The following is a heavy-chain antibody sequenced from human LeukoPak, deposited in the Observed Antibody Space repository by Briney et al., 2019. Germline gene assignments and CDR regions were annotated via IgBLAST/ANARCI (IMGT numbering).Heavy chain of an antibody. CDR3: ARGWDVVVPAATPRWFDP. Sequence: PSETLSLTCAVYGGSFSGYYWSWIRHPPGKGLELIGEINHSGSTNYNPSLKSRVTISVDTSKNQFSLKLSSVTAADTAVYYCARGWDVVVPAATPRWFDPWGQGTLVTVSS. CDR1: GGSFSGYY. V-gene: IGHV4-34*01. D-gene: IGHD2-2*01. CDR2: INHSGST. J-gene: IGHJ5*02.